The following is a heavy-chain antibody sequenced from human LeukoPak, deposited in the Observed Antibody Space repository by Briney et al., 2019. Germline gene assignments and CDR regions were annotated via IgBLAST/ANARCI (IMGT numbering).Heavy chain of an antibody. J-gene: IGHJ6*03. CDR3: AREEYQLLSGDFYYYMDV. CDR1: GGSISSYY. V-gene: IGHV4-59*12. CDR2: IYYSGST. Sequence: KPSETPSLTCTVSGGSISSYYWSWIRQPPGKGLEWIGYIYYSGSTNYNPSLKSRVTMSVDTSKNQFSLKLSSVTAADTAVYYCAREEYQLLSGDFYYYMDVWGKGTTVTVSS. D-gene: IGHD2-2*01.